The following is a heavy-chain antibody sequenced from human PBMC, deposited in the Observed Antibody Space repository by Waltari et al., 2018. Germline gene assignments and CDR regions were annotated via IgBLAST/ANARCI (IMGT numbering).Heavy chain of an antibody. CDR2: IHYSGST. Sequence: QLQLQESGPGLVKPSETLSFTCTVSGGSISSSSYYWGWIRQPPGKGLEWIGSIHYSGSTYYNPSLKSRVTISVDTSKNQFSLKLSSVTAADTAVYYCATKRESSASGFDYWGQGTLVTVSS. D-gene: IGHD6-19*01. V-gene: IGHV4-39*01. CDR1: GGSISSSSYY. J-gene: IGHJ4*02. CDR3: ATKRESSASGFDY.